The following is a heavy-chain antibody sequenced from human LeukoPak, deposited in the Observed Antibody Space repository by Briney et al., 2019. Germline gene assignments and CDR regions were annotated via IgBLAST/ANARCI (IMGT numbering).Heavy chain of an antibody. V-gene: IGHV1-2*02. D-gene: IGHD3-22*01. CDR1: GYTFTGYY. Sequence: GASVKVSCKASGYTFTGYYMHWVRQAPGQGLEWMGWTNPNSGGTNYAQKFQGRVTMTRDTSISTAYMELSRLRSDDTAVYYCAVYRGYYSPEAADVWGKGTTVTVSS. CDR2: TNPNSGGT. CDR3: AVYRGYYSPEAADV. J-gene: IGHJ6*04.